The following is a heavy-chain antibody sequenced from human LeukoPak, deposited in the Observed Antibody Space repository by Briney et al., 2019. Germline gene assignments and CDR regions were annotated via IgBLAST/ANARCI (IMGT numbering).Heavy chain of an antibody. CDR3: AREVAATPASDY. Sequence: PGGSLRLSCAASGFTVSSNYMSWVRQAPGKGLEWVSVIYSGGSTYYADSVKGRFTISRDNSKNTLYLQMNSLRAEDAAVYYCAREVAATPASDYWGQGTLVTVSS. D-gene: IGHD2-15*01. J-gene: IGHJ4*02. CDR1: GFTVSSNY. CDR2: IYSGGST. V-gene: IGHV3-66*01.